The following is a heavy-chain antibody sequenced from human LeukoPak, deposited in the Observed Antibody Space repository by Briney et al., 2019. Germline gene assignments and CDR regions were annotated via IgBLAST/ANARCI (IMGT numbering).Heavy chain of an antibody. D-gene: IGHD3-10*01. J-gene: IGHJ3*02. CDR2: INHSGST. CDR1: GGSFSGYY. CDR3: ARGSYYGSGSQTDAFDI. V-gene: IGHV4-34*01. Sequence: PSETLSLTCAVYGGSFSGYYWSWIRQPPGKGLEWIGEINHSGSTNYNPSLKSRVTISVDTSKNQFPLKLSSVTAADTAVYYCARGSYYGSGSQTDAFDIWGQGTMVTVSS.